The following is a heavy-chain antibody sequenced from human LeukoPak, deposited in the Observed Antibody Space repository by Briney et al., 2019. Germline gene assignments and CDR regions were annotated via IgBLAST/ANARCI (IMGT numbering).Heavy chain of an antibody. CDR1: GFTFSSYG. V-gene: IGHV3-30*02. Sequence: GGSLRLSCAASGFTFSSYGMHWVRQAPGKGLEGVAFIRYDGSNKYYADSVKGRFTISRDNSKNALYLQMNSLRAENTAVYYCAKDGTAVAGQFDYWGQGTLVTVSS. CDR3: AKDGTAVAGQFDY. D-gene: IGHD6-19*01. J-gene: IGHJ4*02. CDR2: IRYDGSNK.